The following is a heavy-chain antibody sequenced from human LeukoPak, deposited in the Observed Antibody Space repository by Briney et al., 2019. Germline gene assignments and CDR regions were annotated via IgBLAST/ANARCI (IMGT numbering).Heavy chain of an antibody. D-gene: IGHD1-26*01. CDR2: IYYSGNT. V-gene: IGHV4-59*01. Sequence: SETLSLTCTVSGDYIRSYYWSWIRQPPGKGLEWIGYIYYSGNTKYNPSLMSRVTISLETSKKHFSLKLSSVTAADTAVYYFARERTGSYYDAFDIWGQGTMVTVSS. J-gene: IGHJ3*02. CDR3: ARERTGSYYDAFDI. CDR1: GDYIRSYY.